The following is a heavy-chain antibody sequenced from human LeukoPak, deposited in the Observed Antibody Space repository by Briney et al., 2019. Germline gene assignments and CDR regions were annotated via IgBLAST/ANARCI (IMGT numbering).Heavy chain of an antibody. Sequence: GGSLRLSCAASGFTFSDYYMSWIRQAPGKGLEWISYITSSGSTIYYTDSVKGRFTVSRDNAKNSLYLQMNSLRAEDTAVYFCARHIEAATALHYWGQGTLVTVSS. D-gene: IGHD2-21*01. CDR1: GFTFSDYY. CDR3: ARHIEAATALHY. V-gene: IGHV3-11*01. J-gene: IGHJ4*02. CDR2: ITSSGSTI.